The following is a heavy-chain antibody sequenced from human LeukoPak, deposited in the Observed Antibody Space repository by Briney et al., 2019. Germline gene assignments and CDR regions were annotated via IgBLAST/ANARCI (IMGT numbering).Heavy chain of an antibody. J-gene: IGHJ4*02. CDR2: INPISGGT. V-gene: IGHV1-2*02. CDR1: GYTFTGYY. Sequence: ASVKGSCKASGYTFTGYYMHSGRQAPGQGLEWMGGINPISGGTNYAHKLQGRVTMTRDTSISTAYKELSRLRSDDAAVYYCARTVGYSSGWYYFDYEGWGKRTPVTV. CDR3: ARTVGYSSGWYYFDYEG. D-gene: IGHD6-19*01.